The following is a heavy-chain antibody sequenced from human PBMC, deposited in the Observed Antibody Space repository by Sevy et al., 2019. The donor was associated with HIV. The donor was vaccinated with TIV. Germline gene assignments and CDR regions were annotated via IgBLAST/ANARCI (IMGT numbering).Heavy chain of an antibody. D-gene: IGHD2-2*01. V-gene: IGHV1-2*02. CDR1: GYTFTGYY. J-gene: IGHJ6*02. CDR2: INPNSGGT. Sequence: ASVQVSCKASGYTFTGYYMHWVRQAPGQGLEWMGWINPNSGGTNYALKFQGRVTMTRDTSISTAYMELSRLRSDDTAVYYCARSPHPYIVVVPAARYYGMDVWGQGTTVTVSS. CDR3: ARSPHPYIVVVPAARYYGMDV.